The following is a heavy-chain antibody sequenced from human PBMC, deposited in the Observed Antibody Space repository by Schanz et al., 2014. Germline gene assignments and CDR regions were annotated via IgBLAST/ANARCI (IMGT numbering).Heavy chain of an antibody. CDR2: ISYDGSNK. CDR1: GFIFSVYG. J-gene: IGHJ4*02. D-gene: IGHD3-9*01. V-gene: IGHV3-30*19. CDR3: AKQIHYDILTVTRN. Sequence: QVQLVESGGGVVQPGGSLRLSCAASGFIFSVYGMHWVRQAPGKGLEWVAVISYDGSNKYYADSVKGRFTISRDNSKNTLYLQMNSLRAEDTAVYYCAKQIHYDILTVTRNWGQGTLVTVSS.